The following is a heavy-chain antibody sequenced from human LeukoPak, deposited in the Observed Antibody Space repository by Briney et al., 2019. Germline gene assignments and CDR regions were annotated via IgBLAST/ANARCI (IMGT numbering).Heavy chain of an antibody. Sequence: SETLSLTCTVSGGSISSYYWNWIRQPPGKGLEWIGYIYYSGTTNYNPSLKSRVSMSVDTSKNQFSLNLSSVTAADTAVYYCARAPHFFDTSGSRYYFDYWGQGALVTVSS. CDR1: GGSISSYY. J-gene: IGHJ4*02. V-gene: IGHV4-59*12. CDR2: IYYSGTT. D-gene: IGHD3-22*01. CDR3: ARAPHFFDTSGSRYYFDY.